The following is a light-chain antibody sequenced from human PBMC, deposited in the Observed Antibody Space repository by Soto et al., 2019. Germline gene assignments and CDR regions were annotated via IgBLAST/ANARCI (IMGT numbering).Light chain of an antibody. CDR2: DVT. CDR1: RMDVGGYDY. CDR3: FSYAGREKIVV. J-gene: IGLJ2*01. Sequence: QSALTQPRSVSASPGQTVTISCTGTRMDVGGYDYVSWYQQHPGKAPKIMIYDVTKRPSGVPDRFSGPKSGYTASLTISGLQAGDEADYYCFSYAGREKIVVVGGGTKVTVL. V-gene: IGLV2-11*01.